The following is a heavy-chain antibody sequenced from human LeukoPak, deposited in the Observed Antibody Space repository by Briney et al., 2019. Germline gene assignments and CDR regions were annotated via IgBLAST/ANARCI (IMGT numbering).Heavy chain of an antibody. CDR3: ARGRSLPFWGGYYFDY. CDR2: INHSGST. V-gene: IGHV4-34*01. Sequence: PSETLSLTCAVSGGSFSGYYWSWIRQPPGKGLEWIGEINHSGSTNSNPSLKSRVTIPVDTHKNQFSLNLSSVTAADTAVYYCARGRSLPFWGGYYFDYWGQGTLVTVSS. CDR1: GGSFSGYY. J-gene: IGHJ4*02. D-gene: IGHD3-3*01.